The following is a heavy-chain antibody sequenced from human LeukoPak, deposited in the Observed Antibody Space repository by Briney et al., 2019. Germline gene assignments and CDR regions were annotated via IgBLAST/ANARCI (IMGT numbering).Heavy chain of an antibody. CDR1: GGSISSYY. Sequence: SETLSLTCTVSGGSISSYYWSWIRQPPGKGLEWIGYIYYSGSTNYNPSLKSRVTISVDTSKNQFSLKLSSVTAADTAVYYCARDLASSGSYSTRGAFDIWGQGTMVTVSS. CDR3: ARDLASSGSYSTRGAFDI. CDR2: IYYSGST. D-gene: IGHD1-26*01. V-gene: IGHV4-59*01. J-gene: IGHJ3*02.